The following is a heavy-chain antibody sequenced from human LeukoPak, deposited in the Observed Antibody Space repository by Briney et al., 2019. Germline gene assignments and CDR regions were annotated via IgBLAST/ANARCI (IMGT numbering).Heavy chain of an antibody. CDR2: IRNDGTNK. V-gene: IGHV3-30*02. CDR3: AKDHRSRGTRYYYYYMDV. D-gene: IGHD2-15*01. J-gene: IGHJ6*03. CDR1: GFTFSSYG. Sequence: GGSLRLSCAASGFTFSSYGMHWVRRAPGKGLEWVAVIRNDGTNKYYADSVKGRFTISRDNSKNTVHLQMNSLRAEDTAVYYCAKDHRSRGTRYYYYYMDVWGKGTTVTVSS.